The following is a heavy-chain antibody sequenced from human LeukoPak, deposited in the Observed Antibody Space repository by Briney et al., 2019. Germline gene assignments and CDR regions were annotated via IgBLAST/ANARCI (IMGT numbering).Heavy chain of an antibody. CDR2: IKLRGST. J-gene: IGHJ6*03. D-gene: IGHD2-2*01. CDR3: ARGSVVPAASSHYYYMDV. V-gene: IGHV4-34*01. Sequence: SETLSLTCAVYGGSFTGVYSSCVRPPPGKGLGWGWEIKLRGSTNYNPSLNSRVTISVDTSKNQFSLQLSSVPAADTAVYYCARGSVVPAASSHYYYMDVWGKGTTVTVSS. CDR1: GGSFTGVY.